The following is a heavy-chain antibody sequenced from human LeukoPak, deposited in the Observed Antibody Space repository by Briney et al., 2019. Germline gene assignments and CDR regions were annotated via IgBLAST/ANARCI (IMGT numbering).Heavy chain of an antibody. CDR2: IKQDGSEK. V-gene: IGHV3-7*03. J-gene: IGHJ4*02. CDR3: ATYRQVLLPFES. CDR1: GFTFSSYW. D-gene: IGHD2-8*02. Sequence: GGSLRLSCAASGFTFSSYWMNWVRQAPGKGLEWVANIKQDGSEKFHVGSVRGRFTISRDNAKNSLYLQMNSLRAEDTAIYYCATYRQVLLPFESWGQGTLVTVSS.